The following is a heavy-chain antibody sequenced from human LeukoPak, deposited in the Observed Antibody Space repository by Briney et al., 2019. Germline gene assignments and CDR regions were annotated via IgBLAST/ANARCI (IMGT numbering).Heavy chain of an antibody. CDR1: GGSISSYS. CDR3: ARVVGYYDSSGYYATGDDAFDI. V-gene: IGHV4-59*12. CDR2: IYYSGST. D-gene: IGHD3-22*01. Sequence: SETLSLTCTVSGGSISSYSWSWIRQPPGKGLERIGYIYYSGSTYYNPSLKSRVTISVDTSKNQFSLKLSSVTAADTAVYYCARVVGYYDSSGYYATGDDAFDIWGQGTMVTVSS. J-gene: IGHJ3*02.